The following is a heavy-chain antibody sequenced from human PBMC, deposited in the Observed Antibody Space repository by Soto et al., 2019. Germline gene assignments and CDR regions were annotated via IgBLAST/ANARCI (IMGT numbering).Heavy chain of an antibody. D-gene: IGHD6-13*01. CDR3: ARVGPSSSWYDY. V-gene: IGHV1-3*01. Sequence: ASVKVSCKASGYTFTSYAMHWVRQAPGQRLEWMGWINAGNGNTKYSQKFQGRVTITRDKSTSTAYMELSSLRSEDTAVYYCARVGPSSSWYDYWGQGTLVTVSS. J-gene: IGHJ4*02. CDR2: INAGNGNT. CDR1: GYTFTSYA.